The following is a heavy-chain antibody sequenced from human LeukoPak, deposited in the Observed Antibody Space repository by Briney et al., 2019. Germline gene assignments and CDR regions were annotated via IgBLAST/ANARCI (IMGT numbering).Heavy chain of an antibody. CDR3: ARLRVDWDYYYGMDV. CDR1: GGPISSYY. J-gene: IGHJ6*02. Sequence: PSETLSLTCTVSGGPISSYYWSWIRQPPGKGLEWIGYIYYSGSTNYNPSLKSRVTISVDTSKNQFSLKLSSVTAADTAVYYCARLRVDWDYYYGMDVWGQGTTVTVSS. D-gene: IGHD2-21*01. CDR2: IYYSGST. V-gene: IGHV4-59*08.